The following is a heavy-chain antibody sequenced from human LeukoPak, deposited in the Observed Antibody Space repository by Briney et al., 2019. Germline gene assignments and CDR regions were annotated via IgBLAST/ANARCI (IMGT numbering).Heavy chain of an antibody. CDR2: INPNSGGT. Sequence: ASVKVSCKASGFTFTGYYMHWVRQAPGQGLEWMGWINPNSGGTNYAQKFQGWVTMTRDTSISTAYMELSRLRSDDTAVYYCARAVVAGYYFDYWGQGTLVTVSS. CDR3: ARAVVAGYYFDY. D-gene: IGHD6-19*01. CDR1: GFTFTGYY. J-gene: IGHJ4*02. V-gene: IGHV1-2*04.